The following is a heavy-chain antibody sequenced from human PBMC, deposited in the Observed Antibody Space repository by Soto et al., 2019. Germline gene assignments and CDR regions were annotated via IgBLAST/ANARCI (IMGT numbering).Heavy chain of an antibody. CDR3: ARVIGRGYSYGYNAY. V-gene: IGHV1-18*01. CDR2: ISAYNGNT. J-gene: IGHJ4*02. CDR1: GYTFTSYG. D-gene: IGHD5-18*01. Sequence: QVQLVQSGAXVKKPXAXVXVYCKAYGYTFTSYGISWVRQAPGKGLEWMGWISAYNGNTNYAQRLQARRTMTTDTSTSTAYMELRSLRSDDTAVYYCARVIGRGYSYGYNAYWGQGTLVTVSS.